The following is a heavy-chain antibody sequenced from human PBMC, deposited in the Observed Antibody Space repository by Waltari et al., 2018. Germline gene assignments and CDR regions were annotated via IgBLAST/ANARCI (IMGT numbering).Heavy chain of an antibody. CDR1: GGSIRTGY. J-gene: IGHJ3*02. CDR3: ATILAGGASFDI. Sequence: QVQLQESGPGLVKPSETLSLTCTVSGGSIRTGYCGWIRQPPGKGLEWIGYIHYSGCTNYNPSRRVRVTMSGDTSKNQFSLKLPSVTAADTAVYYCATILAGGASFDIWGQGTMVTVSS. V-gene: IGHV4-59*01. CDR2: IHYSGCT. D-gene: IGHD2-21*01.